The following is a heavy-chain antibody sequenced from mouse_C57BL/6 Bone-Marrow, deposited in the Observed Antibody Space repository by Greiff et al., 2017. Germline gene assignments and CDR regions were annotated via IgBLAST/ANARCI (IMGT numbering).Heavy chain of an antibody. D-gene: IGHD2-4*01. V-gene: IGHV1-85*01. CDR1: GYTFTSYW. CDR3: ARGIKWYFDV. CDR2: IYPRDGST. Sequence: QVQLQQPGAELVKPGASVKLSCKASGYTFTSYWMHWVKQRPGQGLEWIGWIYPRDGSTKYNEKFKGKATLTVDTSSSTAYMELHSLTSEDSAVYFCARGIKWYFDVWGTGTTVTVSS. J-gene: IGHJ1*03.